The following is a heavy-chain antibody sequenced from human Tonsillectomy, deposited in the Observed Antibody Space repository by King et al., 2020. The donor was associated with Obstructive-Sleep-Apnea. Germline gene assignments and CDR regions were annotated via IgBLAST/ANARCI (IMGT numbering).Heavy chain of an antibody. J-gene: IGHJ4*02. CDR1: RFTFSSYA. CDR3: ARDREYNFDY. D-gene: IGHD3-10*01. CDR2: ISYDGGNK. V-gene: IGHV3-30-3*01. Sequence: VQLVESGVGVVQPGRSLILSCAAARFTFSSYAMHWVRQAPGKGLEMVAVISYDGGNKYYAESVKGRFTISRDNSKNTLYLQMNSLRAEDTAAYYCARDREYNFDYWGQGTLVTVSS.